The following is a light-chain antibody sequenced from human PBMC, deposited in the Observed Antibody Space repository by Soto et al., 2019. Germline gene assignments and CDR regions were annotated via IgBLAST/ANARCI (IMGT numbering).Light chain of an antibody. J-gene: IGKJ5*01. Sequence: IILSQSPATLSLSPGERATLSRRASQSVSGYLAWYQQKPGQAPRLLISGASNRATGIPDRFSGSGSGTDFTLTISRLEPDDFALYFFQQNGGAPITICLGTRLETK. V-gene: IGKV3-20*01. CDR3: QQNGGAPIT. CDR1: QSVSGY. CDR2: GAS.